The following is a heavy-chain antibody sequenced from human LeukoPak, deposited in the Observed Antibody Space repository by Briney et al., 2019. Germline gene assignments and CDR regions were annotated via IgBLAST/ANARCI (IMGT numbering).Heavy chain of an antibody. CDR3: ARVLCSSTSCYTRAFDI. J-gene: IGHJ3*02. V-gene: IGHV1-69*05. CDR1: GGTFSSYA. Sequence: SVKVSCKASGGTFSSYAISWVRQAPGQGLEWMGGIIPIFGTANYAQKFQGRVTITTDESTSTAYMELSSLRSEDTAVYYCARVLCSSTSCYTRAFDIWGQGTMVTVSS. CDR2: IIPIFGTA. D-gene: IGHD2-2*02.